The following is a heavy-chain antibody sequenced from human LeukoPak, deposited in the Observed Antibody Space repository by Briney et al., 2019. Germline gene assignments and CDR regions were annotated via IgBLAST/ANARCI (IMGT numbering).Heavy chain of an antibody. V-gene: IGHV4-59*01. CDR1: GGSISSYY. D-gene: IGHD5-12*01. Sequence: SETLSLTCTVSGGSISSYYWSWIRQPPGKGLEWIGYIYYSGSTNYNPSLKSRVTISVDTSKNQFSLKLSSVTAADTAVYYCARVPRGYSGYERYYFDYWGQGTLVTVSS. CDR3: ARVPRGYSGYERYYFDY. J-gene: IGHJ4*02. CDR2: IYYSGST.